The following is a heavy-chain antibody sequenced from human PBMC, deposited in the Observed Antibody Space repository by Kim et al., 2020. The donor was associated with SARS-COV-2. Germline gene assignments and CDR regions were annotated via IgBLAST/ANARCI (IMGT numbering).Heavy chain of an antibody. D-gene: IGHD6-6*01. J-gene: IGHJ4*02. CDR3: ARDEGGAYSSSSSDY. V-gene: IGHV3-21*01. Sequence: DSVKGRFTISRDTAKNSLYLQMNSRRAEDTAVYYCARDEGGAYSSSSSDYWGQGTLVTVSS.